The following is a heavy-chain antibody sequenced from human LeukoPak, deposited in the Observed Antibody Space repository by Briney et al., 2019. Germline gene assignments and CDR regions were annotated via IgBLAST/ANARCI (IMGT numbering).Heavy chain of an antibody. J-gene: IGHJ5*02. CDR1: GYTFTGYY. CDR3: VKDAISWSHVWFDP. V-gene: IGHV1-2*02. D-gene: IGHD6-13*01. CDR2: INPNSGGT. Sequence: ASVKVSCKASGYTFTGYYMHWVRQAPGQGLEWMGWINPNSGGTNYAQKFQGRVTMTRDTAISPAYMELNWLRSDYTAVHYFVKDAISWSHVWFDPWGQGTLVTVSS.